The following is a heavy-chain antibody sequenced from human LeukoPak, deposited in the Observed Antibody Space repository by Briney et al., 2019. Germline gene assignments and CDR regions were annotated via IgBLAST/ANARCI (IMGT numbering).Heavy chain of an antibody. J-gene: IGHJ3*02. Sequence: KTSQTLSLTCALSGDTVSSNSAAWDWIRQSPSRGLEWLVRTYYRSKWYNDYAVSVKNRITINPDTSKNQFSLQLNSVTPEDTAVYYCASGYEPYDAFDIWGQGTMVTVSS. V-gene: IGHV6-1*01. CDR3: ASGYEPYDAFDI. D-gene: IGHD5-12*01. CDR2: TYYRSKWYN. CDR1: GDTVSSNSAA.